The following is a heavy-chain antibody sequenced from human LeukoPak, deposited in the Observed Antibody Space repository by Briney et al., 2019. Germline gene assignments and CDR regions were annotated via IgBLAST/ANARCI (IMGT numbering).Heavy chain of an antibody. CDR2: MRYDGSKK. CDR1: GFIFSNYG. Sequence: GSLRLSCEASGFIFSNYGMHWVRQAAGKGLEWVAFMRYDGSKKYYADSVRGRFTISRDNSKNTLYLQMNSLRAEDTAVYYCAKEFTIFGGPGYFDYWGQGTLVTVSS. J-gene: IGHJ4*02. CDR3: AKEFTIFGGPGYFDY. V-gene: IGHV3-30*02. D-gene: IGHD3-3*01.